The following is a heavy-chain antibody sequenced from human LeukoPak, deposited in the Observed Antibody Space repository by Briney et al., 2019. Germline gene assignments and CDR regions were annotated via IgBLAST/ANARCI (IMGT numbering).Heavy chain of an antibody. CDR1: GYTFTSYG. CDR3: ARYENSGSYNPFDY. D-gene: IGHD1-26*01. Sequence: ASVKVSCKASGYTFTSYGISWVRQAPGQGLEWMGWISAYNGNTNYAQKLQGRVTMTTDTSTSTAYMELRSLRSGDTAVYYCARYENSGSYNPFDYWGQGTLVTVSS. V-gene: IGHV1-18*01. CDR2: ISAYNGNT. J-gene: IGHJ4*02.